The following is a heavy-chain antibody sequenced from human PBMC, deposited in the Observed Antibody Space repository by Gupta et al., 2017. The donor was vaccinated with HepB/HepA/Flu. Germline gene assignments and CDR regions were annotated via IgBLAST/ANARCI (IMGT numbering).Heavy chain of an antibody. J-gene: IGHJ5*02. D-gene: IGHD4-17*01. Sequence: QVQLVQSGAEVKKPGSSVKASCKASGGTFSSYAISWVRQAPGQGLEWMGGIIPIFGTANYAQKFQVRVTITADESTSTAYMELSSLRSEDTAVYYCARDTPTNWFDPWGQGTLVTVSS. CDR1: GGTFSSYA. V-gene: IGHV1-69*01. CDR3: ARDTPTNWFDP. CDR2: IIPIFGTA.